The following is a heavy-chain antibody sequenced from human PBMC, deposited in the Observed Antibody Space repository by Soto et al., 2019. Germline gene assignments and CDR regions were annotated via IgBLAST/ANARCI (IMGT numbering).Heavy chain of an antibody. CDR2: IWYDGSNK. Sequence: QVQLVESGGGVVQPGRSLRLSCAASGFTFSSYGMHWVRQAPGKGLEWVAVIWYDGSNKYYADSVKGRFTISRDNSKNTLYLQTNSLRAEDTAVYYCARGRYNSEFDYWGQGTLVTVSS. CDR1: GFTFSSYG. J-gene: IGHJ4*02. D-gene: IGHD1-20*01. V-gene: IGHV3-33*01. CDR3: ARGRYNSEFDY.